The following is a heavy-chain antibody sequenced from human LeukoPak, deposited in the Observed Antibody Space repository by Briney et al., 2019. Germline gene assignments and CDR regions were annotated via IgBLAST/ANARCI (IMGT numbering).Heavy chain of an antibody. CDR2: ISGHNGNT. Sequence: ASVKVSYKASGYTFINYGINWGRQAPGQGLECMGWISGHNGNTNYAQKLQGRVTMTTDTSTSTAYMELRSLRSDDTAVYYCARDLRRSSGWYDYWGQGTLVTVSS. D-gene: IGHD6-19*01. V-gene: IGHV1-18*01. J-gene: IGHJ4*02. CDR3: ARDLRRSSGWYDY. CDR1: GYTFINYG.